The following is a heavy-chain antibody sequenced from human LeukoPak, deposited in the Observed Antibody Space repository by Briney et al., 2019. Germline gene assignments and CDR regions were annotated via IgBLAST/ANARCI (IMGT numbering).Heavy chain of an antibody. D-gene: IGHD1-14*01. Sequence: SETLSLTCTVSGGSISSYFWTWIRQPPGKGLEWIAYIYYSRSTNYNPSLKSRVTISVDTSKNQFSLKLSSVTAADTAVYYCARGLTASYFDYWGQGTLVTVSS. CDR2: IYYSRST. CDR1: GGSISSYF. V-gene: IGHV4-59*13. CDR3: ARGLTASYFDY. J-gene: IGHJ4*02.